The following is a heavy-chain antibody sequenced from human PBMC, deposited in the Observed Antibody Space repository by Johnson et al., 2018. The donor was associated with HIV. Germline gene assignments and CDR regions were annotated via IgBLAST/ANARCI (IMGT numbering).Heavy chain of an antibody. J-gene: IGHJ3*02. V-gene: IGHV3-30-3*01. CDR2: ISYDGSNK. CDR3: ASWGVGSSWNHDAVDI. CDR1: GFTFSSYA. D-gene: IGHD6-13*01. Sequence: QVQLVESGGGVVQPGRSLRLSCAASGFTFSSYAMHWVRQAPGKGLEWVAVISYDGSNKYYADSVKGRFTISRDNSKNTLYLQMNSLRAEDTAVYYCASWGVGSSWNHDAVDIWGQGTMVTVSS.